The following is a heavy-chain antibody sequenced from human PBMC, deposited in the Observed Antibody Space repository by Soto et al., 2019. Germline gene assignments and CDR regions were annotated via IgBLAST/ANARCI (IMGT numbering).Heavy chain of an antibody. CDR2: IYYSGST. CDR3: AREHSSSSRVDY. J-gene: IGHJ4*02. CDR1: GGSISSGGYY. Sequence: PSETLSLTCTVSGGSISSGGYYWSWIRQHPGKGLEWIGYIYYSGSTYYNPSLKSRVTISVDTSKNQFSLKLSSVTAADTAVYYCAREHSSSSRVDYWGQGTLVTVSS. V-gene: IGHV4-31*03. D-gene: IGHD6-6*01.